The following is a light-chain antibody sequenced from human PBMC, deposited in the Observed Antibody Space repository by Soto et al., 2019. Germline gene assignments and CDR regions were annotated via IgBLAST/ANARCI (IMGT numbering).Light chain of an antibody. V-gene: IGKV4-1*01. Sequence: DIVMTQSPDSLAVSMGERATINCRSSQSVLYSSNNKDTIAWYQQKPGQPPRLLIYWVSTREAGVPDRFSGRGSGRDFTLTISSLQAEGVAVYYSHQYYDLLTFGGGTKVEIK. CDR3: HQYYDLLT. CDR2: WVS. CDR1: QSVLYSSNNKDT. J-gene: IGKJ4*02.